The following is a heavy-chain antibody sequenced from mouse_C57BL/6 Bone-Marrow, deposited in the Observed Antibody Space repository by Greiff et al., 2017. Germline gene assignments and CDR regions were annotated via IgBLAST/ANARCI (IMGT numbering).Heavy chain of an antibody. Sequence: QVQLKQPGAELVKPGASVKVSCKASGYTFTSYWMHWVKQRPGQGLEWIGRIHPSDSDTNYNQKFKGKDTLTVDKSSSTAYMQLSSLTSEDSAVYYCAMGWLLRKFAYWGQGTLVTVSA. V-gene: IGHV1-74*01. J-gene: IGHJ3*01. CDR3: AMGWLLRKFAY. CDR2: IHPSDSDT. CDR1: GYTFTSYW. D-gene: IGHD2-3*01.